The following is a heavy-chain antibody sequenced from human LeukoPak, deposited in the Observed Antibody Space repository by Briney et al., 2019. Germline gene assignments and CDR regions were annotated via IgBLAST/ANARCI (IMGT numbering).Heavy chain of an antibody. Sequence: GGSLRLSCTASGFTFGDYVMSWVRQAPGKGLEWVSLISWDGGSTYYADSVKGRFTISRDNSKNSLYLQMNSLRAEDTALYYCAKDIRPMTTVTPGPAFDIWGQGTMVTVSS. V-gene: IGHV3-43D*03. CDR1: GFTFGDYV. CDR3: AKDIRPMTTVTPGPAFDI. J-gene: IGHJ3*02. D-gene: IGHD4-17*01. CDR2: ISWDGGST.